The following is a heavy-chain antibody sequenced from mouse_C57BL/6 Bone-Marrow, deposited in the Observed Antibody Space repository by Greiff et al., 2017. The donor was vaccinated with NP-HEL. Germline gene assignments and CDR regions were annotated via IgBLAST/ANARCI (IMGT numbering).Heavy chain of an antibody. J-gene: IGHJ1*03. Sequence: QVQLQQSGPGLVQPSQSLSITCTVSGFSLTSYGVHWVRQSPGKGLEWLGVIWSGGSTDYNAAFISRRSISKDKPKSQVFFKMNSLQADDTAIYYCARMGIYYDYDWYFDVWGTGTTVTVSS. CDR2: IWSGGST. V-gene: IGHV2-2*01. CDR3: ARMGIYYDYDWYFDV. D-gene: IGHD2-4*01. CDR1: GFSLTSYG.